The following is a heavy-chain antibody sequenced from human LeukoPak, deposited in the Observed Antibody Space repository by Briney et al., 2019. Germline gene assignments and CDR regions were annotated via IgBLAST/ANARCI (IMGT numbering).Heavy chain of an antibody. Sequence: SETLSLTCTVSGGSISSGYYYWNWIRQPAGKGLEWIGRISSSGSTNYNPSLKSRVTISVDTSKNQFSLKLSSVTAADTAVYYCARESGLRRNWFDPWGQGALVTVSS. J-gene: IGHJ5*02. CDR3: ARESGLRRNWFDP. V-gene: IGHV4-61*02. D-gene: IGHD3-10*01. CDR1: GGSISSGYYY. CDR2: ISSSGST.